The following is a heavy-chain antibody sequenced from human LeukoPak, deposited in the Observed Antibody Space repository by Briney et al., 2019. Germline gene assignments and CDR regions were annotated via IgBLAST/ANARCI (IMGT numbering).Heavy chain of an antibody. CDR2: MNPNSGNT. J-gene: IGHJ4*02. D-gene: IGHD3-10*01. CDR3: AASSPHYYGSGSYYRDY. CDR1: GYTFTSYD. Sequence: GASVKVSCKASGYTFTSYDINWVRQATGQGLEWMGWMNPNSGNTGYAQKFQGRVTMTRNTSISTAYMELSSLRSEDTAVYYCAASSPHYYGSGSYYRDYWGQGTLVTVSS. V-gene: IGHV1-8*01.